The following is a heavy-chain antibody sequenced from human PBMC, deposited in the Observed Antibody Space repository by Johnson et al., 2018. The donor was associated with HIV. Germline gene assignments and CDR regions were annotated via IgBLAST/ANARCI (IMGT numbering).Heavy chain of an antibody. D-gene: IGHD2-15*01. Sequence: VQLVESGGDLVQPGGSLRLSCAASGFTVSSNYMSWVRQAPGKGLEWVSVIYSGGSTYYADSVKGRFTISRDNSKNTLYLQMNSLRAEDTAVYYCARDPGRYCSGGSCYVEDAFVIWGQGTMVTVSS. CDR2: IYSGGST. J-gene: IGHJ3*02. V-gene: IGHV3-66*01. CDR1: GFTVSSNY. CDR3: ARDPGRYCSGGSCYVEDAFVI.